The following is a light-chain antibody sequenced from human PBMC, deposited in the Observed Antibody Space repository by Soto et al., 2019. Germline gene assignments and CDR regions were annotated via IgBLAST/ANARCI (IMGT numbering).Light chain of an antibody. J-gene: IGKJ1*01. CDR2: EGS. CDR3: QHYGGSRWT. Sequence: VLTPSPSTLSLTPGATATPCWPSQRLLHRNGYNSLDWYLQKPGQPPQLLIYEGSNRSSGIPDRFSGSGSGTDFTLTISRLEPEDFALFFCQHYGGSRWTFGQGT. V-gene: IGKV2-28*01. CDR1: QRLLHRNGYNS.